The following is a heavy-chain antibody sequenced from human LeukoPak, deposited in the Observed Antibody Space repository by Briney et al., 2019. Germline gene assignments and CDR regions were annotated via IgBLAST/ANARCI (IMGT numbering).Heavy chain of an antibody. J-gene: IGHJ4*02. V-gene: IGHV5-51*01. Sequence: GESLKISCKGSGYSFTSYWIGWVRQMPGKGLEWMGIIYPGDSDTSYSPSFQGQVTISADKSISPAYLQMSSLKASYTAMYYCARLGIYYDSSGSDPFDHWGKGTLVTVS. D-gene: IGHD3-22*01. CDR3: ARLGIYYDSSGSDPFDH. CDR1: GYSFTSYW. CDR2: IYPGDSDT.